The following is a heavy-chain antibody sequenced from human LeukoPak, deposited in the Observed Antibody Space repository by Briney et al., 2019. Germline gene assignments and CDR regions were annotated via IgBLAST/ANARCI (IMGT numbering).Heavy chain of an antibody. V-gene: IGHV3-20*04. Sequence: GGSLRLSCGASGFTFGTYWMHWVRQAPGKGLEWVSGINWNGGSTGYADSVKGRFTISRDNAKNSLYLQMNSLRAEDTALYYCARGGDIVLMVTVWGQGTLVTVSS. CDR3: ARGGDIVLMVTV. CDR2: INWNGGST. J-gene: IGHJ4*02. CDR1: GFTFGTYW. D-gene: IGHD2-8*01.